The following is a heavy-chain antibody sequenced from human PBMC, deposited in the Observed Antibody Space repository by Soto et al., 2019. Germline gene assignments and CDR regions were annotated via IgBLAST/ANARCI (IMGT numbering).Heavy chain of an antibody. CDR1: GGSIRNSDYY. D-gene: IGHD5-12*01. CDR3: ASGYDRRGDNY. Sequence: SETLSLTCAVSGGSIRNSDYYWGWIRQPPGKGLEWIGNFYYSGSTYYNPSLKSRVTISVDTSKNHFSLRLTSVTAADTAVYFCASGYDRRGDNYWGQGTLVTVSS. CDR2: FYYSGST. V-gene: IGHV4-39*02. J-gene: IGHJ4*02.